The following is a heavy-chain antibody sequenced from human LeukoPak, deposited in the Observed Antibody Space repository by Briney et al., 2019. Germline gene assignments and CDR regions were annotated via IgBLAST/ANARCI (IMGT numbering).Heavy chain of an antibody. CDR2: ISYDGSNK. CDR3: TRELLSVFDY. CDR1: GFIFSSYA. J-gene: IGHJ4*02. Sequence: GGSLRLSCAASGFIFSSYAMHWVRQAPGEGLEWVAVISYDGSNKYYADSVKGRFTISRDNSKNTLYLQMNSLRAEDTAVYYCTRELLSVFDYCGQGTLVTVSS. V-gene: IGHV3-30*04. D-gene: IGHD1-26*01.